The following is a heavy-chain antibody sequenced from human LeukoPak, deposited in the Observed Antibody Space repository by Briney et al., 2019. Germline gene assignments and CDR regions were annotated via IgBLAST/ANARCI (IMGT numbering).Heavy chain of an antibody. CDR1: GFTFSSYA. V-gene: IGHV3-23*01. Sequence: PGGSLRLSCAASGFTFSSYAMSWVRQAPGKGLEWVSAISGSGGSTYYADSVKGRFTISRDNSKNTLYLQMNNLRAEDTAVYYCAKRGGVVPAAFSLYYYYGMDVWGQGTTVTVSS. CDR2: ISGSGGST. J-gene: IGHJ6*02. D-gene: IGHD2-2*01. CDR3: AKRGGVVPAAFSLYYYYGMDV.